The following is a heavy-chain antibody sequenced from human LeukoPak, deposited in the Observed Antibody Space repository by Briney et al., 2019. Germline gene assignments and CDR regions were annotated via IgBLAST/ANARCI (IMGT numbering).Heavy chain of an antibody. CDR2: INSDGSST. J-gene: IGHJ3*02. V-gene: IGHV3-74*01. CDR1: GFTFSSYW. CDR3: ARVSVNSSGYGSFGAFDI. D-gene: IGHD3-22*01. Sequence: PGGSLRLSCAASGFTFSSYWMHWVRQAPGKGLVWVPRINSDGSSTSYADSVKGRFTISRDNAKNTLYLQMNSLRAEDTAVYYCARVSVNSSGYGSFGAFDIWGQGTMVTVSS.